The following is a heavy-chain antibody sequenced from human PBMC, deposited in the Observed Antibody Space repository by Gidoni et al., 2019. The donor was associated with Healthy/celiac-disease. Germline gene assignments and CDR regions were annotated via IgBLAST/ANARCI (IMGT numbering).Heavy chain of an antibody. J-gene: IGHJ4*02. D-gene: IGHD6-13*01. V-gene: IGHV4-59*08. CDR1: GGSISSYY. CDR3: ASSPLQMYSSSWYTPGYFDY. Sequence: QVQLQESGPGLVKPSETLSLTCTVSGGSISSYYWSWIRQPPGKGLEWIGYIYYSGSTNYNPSLKSRVTISVDTSKNQFSLKLSSVTAADTAVYYCASSPLQMYSSSWYTPGYFDYWGQGTLVTVSS. CDR2: IYYSGST.